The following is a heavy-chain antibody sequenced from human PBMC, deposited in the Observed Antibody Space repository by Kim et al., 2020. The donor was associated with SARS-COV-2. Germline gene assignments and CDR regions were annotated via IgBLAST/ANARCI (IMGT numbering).Heavy chain of an antibody. Sequence: ASVKGRFTISRDDSKNIAYLQMNSLKTEDTAMYFCTRDYYGSGSPRGWFDPWGQGTLVTVSS. J-gene: IGHJ5*02. V-gene: IGHV3-49*02. D-gene: IGHD3-10*01. CDR3: TRDYYGSGSPRGWFDP.